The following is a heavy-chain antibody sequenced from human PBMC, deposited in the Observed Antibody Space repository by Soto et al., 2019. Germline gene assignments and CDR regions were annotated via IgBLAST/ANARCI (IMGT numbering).Heavy chain of an antibody. CDR3: ARDVGDSNWFDP. CDR2: IIPILGIA. Sequence: EASVKVSCKASGGTFSSYTISWVRQAPGQGLEWMGRIIPILGIANYAQKFQGRVTITADKSTSTAYMELSSLRSEDTAVYYCARDVGDSNWFDPWGQGTLVTVSS. D-gene: IGHD2-21*01. J-gene: IGHJ5*02. CDR1: GGTFSSYT. V-gene: IGHV1-69*04.